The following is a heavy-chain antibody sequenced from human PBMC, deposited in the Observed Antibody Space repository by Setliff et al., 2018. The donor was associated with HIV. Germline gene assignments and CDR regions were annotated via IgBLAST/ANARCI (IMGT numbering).Heavy chain of an antibody. CDR1: GGAFSSYA. J-gene: IGHJ3*02. CDR2: IIPIFGTA. Sequence: SVKVSCKASGGAFSSYALSWVRQAPGQGLEWMGGIIPIFGTANYAQKFQGRVTITTDESTSTAYMELSSLRSEDTAVYYCARDRAPNYCSGGSCYGDACDIWGQGTMVTVSS. CDR3: ARDRAPNYCSGGSCYGDACDI. D-gene: IGHD2-15*01. V-gene: IGHV1-69*05.